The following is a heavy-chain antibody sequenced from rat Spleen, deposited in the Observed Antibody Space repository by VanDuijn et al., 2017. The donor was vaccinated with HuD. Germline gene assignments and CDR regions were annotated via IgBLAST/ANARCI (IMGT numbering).Heavy chain of an antibody. CDR2: ISSHSGTI. CDR3: ARGPNYGGYPDYLDY. CDR1: GFTFSDYG. V-gene: IGHV5-34*01. J-gene: IGHJ2*01. D-gene: IGHD1-11*01. Sequence: EVQLVESGGGLVQPGRSLKLSCVASGFTFSDYGMNWIRQAPGKGLEWVAYISSHSGTIYYADTVKDRFTISRDNAQNTLYLQMSKLGSEDTAIYHCARGPNYGGYPDYLDYWGQGVMVTVSS.